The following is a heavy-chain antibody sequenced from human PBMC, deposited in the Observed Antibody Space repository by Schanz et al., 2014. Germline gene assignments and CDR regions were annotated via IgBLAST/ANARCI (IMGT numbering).Heavy chain of an antibody. CDR2: ITAYNGDT. CDR3: ARDRLECGAECYSVEVFEI. J-gene: IGHJ4*02. D-gene: IGHD2-21*01. Sequence: QVQLVQSGAEVKKPGASVRVSCKVSGYAFTTYGISWVRQAPGQGLEWMGWITAYNGDTNYALKLQGRVTMTTDTSTGTAYMELRSLRSDDTALYYCARDRLECGAECYSVEVFEIWGQGTLVIVSS. V-gene: IGHV1-18*01. CDR1: GYAFTTYG.